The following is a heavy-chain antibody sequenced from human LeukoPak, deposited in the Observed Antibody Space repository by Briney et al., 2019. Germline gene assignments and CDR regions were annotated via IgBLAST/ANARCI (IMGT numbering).Heavy chain of an antibody. CDR3: ARMRQQELGDWYFDL. CDR2: ISYDGRNK. J-gene: IGHJ2*01. CDR1: GFTFSSYA. V-gene: IGHV3-30*04. Sequence: PGGSLRLSCAASGFTFSSYAMHWVRQAPGKGLEWVAVISYDGRNKYYADSVKGRFTISRDNSKNTLYLQMNSLRAEDTAVYYCARMRQQELGDWYFDLWGRGTLVTVSS. D-gene: IGHD6-13*01.